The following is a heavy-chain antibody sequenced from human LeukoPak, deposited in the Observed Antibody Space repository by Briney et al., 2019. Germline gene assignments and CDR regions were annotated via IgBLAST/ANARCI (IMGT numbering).Heavy chain of an antibody. D-gene: IGHD3-9*01. Sequence: GGSLRLSCAASGFTFSSYAMSWVRQAPGKGLEWVSAISGSGGSTYYADSVKGRFTISRDNSKNTLYLQMNSLRAEDAAVYYCAKDQDYYDILPGYDYWAREPWSPSPQ. CDR1: GFTFSSYA. CDR3: AKDQDYYDILPGYDY. J-gene: IGHJ4*02. CDR2: ISGSGGST. V-gene: IGHV3-23*01.